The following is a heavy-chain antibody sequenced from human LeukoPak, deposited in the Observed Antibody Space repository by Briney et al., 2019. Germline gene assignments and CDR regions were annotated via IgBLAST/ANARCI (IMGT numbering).Heavy chain of an antibody. V-gene: IGHV4-38-2*02. CDR2: VYYSGST. J-gene: IGHJ5*02. CDR1: GYSISSGYY. D-gene: IGHD3-9*01. CDR3: ARRGILTGFALNWFDP. Sequence: SETLSLTCTVSGYSISSGYYWGWIRQPPGKGLEWIGSVYYSGSTYYNPSLKSRVTISVDTSKNQFSLKLRSVTAADTAVYYCARRGILTGFALNWFDPWGQGTLVTVSS.